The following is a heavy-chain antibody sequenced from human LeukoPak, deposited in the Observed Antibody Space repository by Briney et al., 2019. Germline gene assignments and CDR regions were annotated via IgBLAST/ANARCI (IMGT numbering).Heavy chain of an antibody. CDR2: IIPIFGTA. CDR1: GGTSSSYA. V-gene: IGHV1-69*06. D-gene: IGHD6-6*01. Sequence: SVKVSCKASGGTSSSYAISWVRQAPGQGLEWMGGIIPIFGTANYAQKFQGRVTITADKSTSTAYMELSSLRSEDTAVYYCARGSSSRHDAFDIWGQGTMVTVSS. CDR3: ARGSSSRHDAFDI. J-gene: IGHJ3*02.